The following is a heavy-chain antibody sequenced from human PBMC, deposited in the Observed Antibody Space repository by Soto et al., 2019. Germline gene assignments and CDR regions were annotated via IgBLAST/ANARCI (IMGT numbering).Heavy chain of an antibody. CDR2: VSSDGGFT. CDR3: ARDPMGRGVPLEY. CDR1: GFTFSDYY. Sequence: DGSLRLSCEASGFTFSDYYMRWIRQVPGRGLECLSYVSSDGGFTHYAASVQGRFTISRDNTKNSLFLEMKGLRAEDPALYFCARDPMGRGVPLEYWGPGTLVT. D-gene: IGHD3-10*01. J-gene: IGHJ4*02. V-gene: IGHV3-11*06.